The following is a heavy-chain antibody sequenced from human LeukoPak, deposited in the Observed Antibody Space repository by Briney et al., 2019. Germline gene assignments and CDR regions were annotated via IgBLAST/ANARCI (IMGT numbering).Heavy chain of an antibody. CDR2: IYYSGST. V-gene: IGHV4-30-4*07. CDR1: GGSISSGGYS. D-gene: IGHD3-3*01. CDR3: ARETKSGYLYDAFDI. J-gene: IGHJ3*02. Sequence: SETLSLTCAVSGGSISSGGYSWSWIRQPPGKGLEWIGYIYYSGSTYYNPSLKSRVTISVDTSKNQFSLKLSSVTAADTAVYYCARETKSGYLYDAFDIWGQGTMVTVSS.